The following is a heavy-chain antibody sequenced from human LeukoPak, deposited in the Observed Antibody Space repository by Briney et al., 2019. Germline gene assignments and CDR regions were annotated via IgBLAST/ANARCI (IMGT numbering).Heavy chain of an antibody. CDR2: IIPMFGTA. D-gene: IGHD3-22*01. CDR3: ARDGDYYDSSGYTIDAFDI. Sequence: SVKVSCKASGGTFSSYAISWVRQAPGQGLEWMGGIIPMFGTANYAQKLQGRVTITKDESTSTAYMELSSLRSEDTAVYYCARDGDYYDSSGYTIDAFDIWGQGTMVTVSS. CDR1: GGTFSSYA. V-gene: IGHV1-69*05. J-gene: IGHJ3*02.